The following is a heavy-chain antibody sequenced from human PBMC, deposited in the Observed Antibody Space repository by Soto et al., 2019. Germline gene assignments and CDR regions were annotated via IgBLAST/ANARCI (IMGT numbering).Heavy chain of an antibody. D-gene: IGHD5-18*01. CDR3: ARYIPGVRYYGMDV. J-gene: IGHJ6*02. Sequence: EVQLLESGGGLVQPGGSLRLSCAASGFTFSSYAMKWVRQAPGKGLEWVSLIGESGTPTYYADSVKGRFTISRDNSGNKLFLEMYSLRAEDTAVYYCARYIPGVRYYGMDVWGQGNTVTVSS. V-gene: IGHV3-23*01. CDR2: IGESGTPT. CDR1: GFTFSSYA.